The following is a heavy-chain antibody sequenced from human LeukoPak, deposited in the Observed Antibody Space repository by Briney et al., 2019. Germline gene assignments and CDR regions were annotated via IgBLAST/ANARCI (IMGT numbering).Heavy chain of an antibody. CDR3: ARGLLPPRPVTSGNWFDP. V-gene: IGHV3-33*01. CDR2: IWYDGSNK. Sequence: AGRSLRLSCAASGFTFSSYGMHWVRQAPGKGLERVAVIWYDGSNKYYADSVKGRFTISRDNSKNTLYLQMNSLRAEDTAVYYCARGLLPPRPVTSGNWFDPWGQGTLVTVSS. D-gene: IGHD4-17*01. J-gene: IGHJ5*02. CDR1: GFTFSSYG.